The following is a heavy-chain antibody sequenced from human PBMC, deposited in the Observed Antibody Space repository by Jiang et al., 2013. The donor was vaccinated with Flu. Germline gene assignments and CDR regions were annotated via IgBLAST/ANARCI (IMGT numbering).Heavy chain of an antibody. CDR1: GGSISSYY. CDR3: ARGGWSSSRAFDY. D-gene: IGHD6-13*01. V-gene: IGHV4-59*01. CDR2: IYYSGST. Sequence: PGLVKPSETLSLTCTVSGGSISSYYWSWIRQPPGKGLEWIGYIYYSGSTNYNPSLKSRVTISVDTSKNQFSLKLSSVTAADTAVYYCARGGWSSSRAFDYWGQGTLVTVSS. J-gene: IGHJ4*02.